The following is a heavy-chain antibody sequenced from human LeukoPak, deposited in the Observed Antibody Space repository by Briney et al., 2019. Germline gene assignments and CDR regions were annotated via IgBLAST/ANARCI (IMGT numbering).Heavy chain of an antibody. CDR2: TSSSSSTI. V-gene: IGHV3-48*04. CDR3: GGDRLIGGLDP. J-gene: IGHJ5*02. CDR1: GFTFSGYD. D-gene: IGHD3-3*01. Sequence: TGGSLRLSCAASGFTFSGYDMSWVRQAPGKGLEWVSYTSSSSSTIYYADSVKSRFTISRDNAKNSLYLQMNSLRAEDTAVYYCGGDRLIGGLDPWGQGTLVTVSS.